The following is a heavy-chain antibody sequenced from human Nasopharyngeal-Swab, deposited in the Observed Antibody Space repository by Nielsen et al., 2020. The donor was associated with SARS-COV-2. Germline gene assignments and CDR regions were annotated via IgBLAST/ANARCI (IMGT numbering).Heavy chain of an antibody. V-gene: IGHV1-8*01. CDR3: AAQPLVVAATGGFDP. J-gene: IGHJ5*02. CDR2: INPNSGNT. D-gene: IGHD2-15*01. CDR1: GYTLTSYD. Sequence: SVKVSCKASGYTLTSYDINWVRQATGQGLEWMGWINPNSGNTGYAQKFQGRVTMTRNTSISTAYMELSSLRSEDTAVYYCAAQPLVVAATGGFDPWGQGTLVTVSS.